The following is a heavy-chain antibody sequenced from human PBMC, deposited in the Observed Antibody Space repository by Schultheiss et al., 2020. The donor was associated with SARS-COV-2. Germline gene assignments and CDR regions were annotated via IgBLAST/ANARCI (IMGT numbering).Heavy chain of an antibody. Sequence: ETLSLTCTVSGYSISSGYYWGWIRQSPGKGLEWVSAISGSGGSTYYADSVKGRFTISRDNAKNSLYLQMNSLRAEDTAVYYCTDFFDYWGQGTLVTVSS. CDR2: ISGSGGST. J-gene: IGHJ4*02. CDR3: TDFFDY. CDR1: GYSISSGYY. D-gene: IGHD3/OR15-3a*01. V-gene: IGHV3-23*01.